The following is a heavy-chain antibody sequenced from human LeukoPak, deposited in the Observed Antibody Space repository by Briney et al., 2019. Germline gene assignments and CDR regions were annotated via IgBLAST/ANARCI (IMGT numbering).Heavy chain of an antibody. D-gene: IGHD6-6*01. CDR2: MNPNSGNT. CDR1: GYTFTSYD. J-gene: IGHJ4*02. V-gene: IGHV1-8*01. Sequence: GASVRVSCKASGYTFTSYDINWVRQATGQGLEWMGWMNPNSGNTGYAQKFQGRVTMTRNTSISTAYMELSSLRSEDTAVYYCARVLFLGSSSSPGYWGQGTLVTVSS. CDR3: ARVLFLGSSSSPGY.